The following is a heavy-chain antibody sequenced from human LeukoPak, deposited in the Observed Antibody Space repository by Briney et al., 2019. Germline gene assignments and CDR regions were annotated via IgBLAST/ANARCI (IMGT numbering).Heavy chain of an antibody. Sequence: ASVKVSCKASGYTFTSYDINWVRQATGQGLEWMGWMNPNSGNTGYAQKFQGRVTITRNTSISTAYMELSSLRSEDTAVYYCARDGNYYDSSGYYRSRRFDYWGQGTLVTVSS. D-gene: IGHD3-22*01. CDR1: GYTFTSYD. CDR3: ARDGNYYDSSGYYRSRRFDY. J-gene: IGHJ4*02. V-gene: IGHV1-8*03. CDR2: MNPNSGNT.